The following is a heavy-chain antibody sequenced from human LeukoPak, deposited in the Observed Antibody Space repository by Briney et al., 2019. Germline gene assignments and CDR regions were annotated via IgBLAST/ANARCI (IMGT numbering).Heavy chain of an antibody. J-gene: IGHJ4*02. CDR1: GFTFSSYA. CDR3: AKDWSGSSAGFDY. D-gene: IGHD1-26*01. Sequence: GGSLRLSCAASGFTFSSYAMHWVRQAPGKGLEWVALIWYGGSNIYYADSVKGRFTISRDNSKNTLYLQMNSLTTEDTAVYYCAKDWSGSSAGFDYWGQGTLVTVSS. V-gene: IGHV3-30*02. CDR2: IWYGGSNI.